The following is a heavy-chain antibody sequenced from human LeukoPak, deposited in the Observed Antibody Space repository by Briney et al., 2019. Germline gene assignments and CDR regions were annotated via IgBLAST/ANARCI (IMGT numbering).Heavy chain of an antibody. J-gene: IGHJ4*02. CDR1: GFTFRDFY. CDR3: TRDPRLCDY. CDR2: IGPSGTIM. Sequence: GGSLRLSCAASGFTFRDFYMTWIRQPPGKGLEWVAYIGPSGTIMNYADSVKGRFTVSRDKAENSLYLHMNSLRAEDTAVYYCTRDPRLCDYWGQGTLVTVSS. V-gene: IGHV3-11*01.